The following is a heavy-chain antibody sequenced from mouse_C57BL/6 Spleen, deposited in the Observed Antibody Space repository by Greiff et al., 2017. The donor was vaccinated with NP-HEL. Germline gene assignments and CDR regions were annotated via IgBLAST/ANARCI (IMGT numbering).Heavy chain of an antibody. CDR3: ARSLLRPYYFDY. CDR1: GYTFTSYW. V-gene: IGHV1-52*01. CDR2: IDPSDSET. J-gene: IGHJ2*01. Sequence: QVQLQQSGAELVRPGSSVKLSCKASGYTFTSYWMHWVKQRPIQGLEWIGNIDPSDSETHYNQKFKDKATLTVDKSSSTAYMQLSSLTSEDSAVYYCARSLLRPYYFDYWGQGTTLTVSS. D-gene: IGHD1-2*01.